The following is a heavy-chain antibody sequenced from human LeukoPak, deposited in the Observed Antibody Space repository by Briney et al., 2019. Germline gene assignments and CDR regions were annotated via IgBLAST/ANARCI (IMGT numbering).Heavy chain of an antibody. D-gene: IGHD3-22*01. Sequence: GASVKVSCKASGYTFTSYYMHWVRQAPGQGLEWMGIINPSGGSTSYAQKFQGRVTMTRDTSTSTVYMELSSLRSGDTAVYYCARDLAAVPNSSGYDDYWGQGTLVTVSS. V-gene: IGHV1-46*01. CDR1: GYTFTSYY. CDR3: ARDLAAVPNSSGYDDY. CDR2: INPSGGST. J-gene: IGHJ4*02.